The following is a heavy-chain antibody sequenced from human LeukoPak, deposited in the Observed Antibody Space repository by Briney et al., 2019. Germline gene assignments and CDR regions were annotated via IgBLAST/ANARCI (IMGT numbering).Heavy chain of an antibody. CDR3: TRVATAGTWTDY. CDR2: IWSGGSIA. CDR1: GFTFSDYG. Sequence: PGRSLRLSCAASGFTFSDYGMQWVRQAPGKGLECLSVIWSGGSIADYAESVRGRFTISRDNSKNTVYLQMNSLRAEDTAIHFCTRVATAGTWTDYWGQGTLVTVSS. D-gene: IGHD6-25*01. J-gene: IGHJ4*02. V-gene: IGHV3-33*03.